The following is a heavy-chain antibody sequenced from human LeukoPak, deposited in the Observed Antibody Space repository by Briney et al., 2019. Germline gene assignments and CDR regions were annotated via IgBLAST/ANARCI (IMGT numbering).Heavy chain of an antibody. J-gene: IGHJ3*02. V-gene: IGHV3-23*01. Sequence: RGSLRLSCAASGFTFSSYAMSWVRQAPGKGLEWVSAISGSGGSTYYADSVKGRFTISRDNSKNTLYLQMNSLRAEDTAVYYCAKGAEAYCGGDCSDAFDIWGQGTMVTVSS. CDR3: AKGAEAYCGGDCSDAFDI. CDR1: GFTFSSYA. D-gene: IGHD2-21*02. CDR2: ISGSGGST.